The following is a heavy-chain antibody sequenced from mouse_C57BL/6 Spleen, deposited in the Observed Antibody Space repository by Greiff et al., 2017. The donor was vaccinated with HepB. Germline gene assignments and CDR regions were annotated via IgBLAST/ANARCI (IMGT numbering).Heavy chain of an antibody. J-gene: IGHJ2*01. CDR1: GFTSSSYA. CDR2: ISDGGSYT. Sequence: EVKVVESGGGLVKPGGSLKLSCAASGFTSSSYAMSWVRQTPEKRLEWVATISDGGSYTYYPDNVKGRFTISRDNAKNNLYLQMSHLKSEDTAMYYRARGRAYYSNYYFDYWGQGTTLTVSS. D-gene: IGHD2-5*01. V-gene: IGHV5-4*03. CDR3: ARGRAYYSNYYFDY.